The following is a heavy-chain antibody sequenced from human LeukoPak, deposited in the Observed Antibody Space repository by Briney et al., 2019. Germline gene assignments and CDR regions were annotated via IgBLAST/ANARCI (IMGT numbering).Heavy chain of an antibody. D-gene: IGHD5-18*01. CDR2: INPSGGST. CDR3: ARDCPPNTAMVLFDY. Sequence: ASVKVSCKASGYTFTSYYMHWVRQAPGQGLEWMGIINPSGGSTNYAQKFQGRVTMTRDTSTSTVYMELSSLRSEDTAVYYCARDCPPNTAMVLFDYWGQGTLVTVSS. CDR1: GYTFTSYY. V-gene: IGHV1-46*01. J-gene: IGHJ4*02.